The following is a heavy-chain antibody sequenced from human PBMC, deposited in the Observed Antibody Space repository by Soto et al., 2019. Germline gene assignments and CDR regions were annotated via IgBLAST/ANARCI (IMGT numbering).Heavy chain of an antibody. D-gene: IGHD2-2*01. Sequence: PGGSLRLSCAASGFTFTNYAMSWVRQAPGRGLEWVSGISDSGSSTYYADSVKGRFTISRDNSKNTLYLQMNSLRAEDTAVYYCAKDRYEYQMLFYDYWGQGTLVTVSS. CDR2: ISDSGSST. V-gene: IGHV3-23*01. CDR3: AKDRYEYQMLFYDY. CDR1: GFTFTNYA. J-gene: IGHJ4*02.